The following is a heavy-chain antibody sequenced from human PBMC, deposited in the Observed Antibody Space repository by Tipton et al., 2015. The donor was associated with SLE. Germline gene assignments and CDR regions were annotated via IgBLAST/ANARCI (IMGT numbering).Heavy chain of an antibody. CDR2: MNPDNGDT. CDR1: GYIFASYD. J-gene: IGHJ4*02. D-gene: IGHD3-16*01. CDR3: ARGGDFDF. Sequence: VQSGPEVKKPGASVKVSCKASGYIFASYDINWVRRATGQGLEWMGWMNPDNGDTGYAQKFQGRVIMTRSSSISTAYMELSSLNSEDTAVYYCARGGDFDFWGQGTLVTVSS. V-gene: IGHV1-8*01.